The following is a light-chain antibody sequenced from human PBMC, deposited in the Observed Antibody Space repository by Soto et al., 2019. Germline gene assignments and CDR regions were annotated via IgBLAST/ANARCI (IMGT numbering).Light chain of an antibody. Sequence: EIVMTQSPATLSVSPGERATLSCRASQRVSSNLAWYQQKPGQAPRLLTYGASTMATGSPARFSGSGSGTEFTLTISSLQSEDFSVYYCQQYHNWPRTFXQGTKVDI. V-gene: IGKV3-15*01. CDR2: GAS. J-gene: IGKJ1*01. CDR3: QQYHNWPRT. CDR1: QRVSSN.